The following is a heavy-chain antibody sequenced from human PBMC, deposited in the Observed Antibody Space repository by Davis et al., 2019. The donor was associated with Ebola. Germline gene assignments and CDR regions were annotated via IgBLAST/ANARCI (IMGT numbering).Heavy chain of an antibody. Sequence: PSETLSLTCTVSGGSISSYYWSWIRQPPGKGLEWIGYIYYSGSTNYNPSLKSRVTISVDTSKNQFSLKLSSVTAADTAVYYCARRSTVTTSFWYFDLWGRGTLVTVSS. J-gene: IGHJ2*01. CDR3: ARRSTVTTSFWYFDL. V-gene: IGHV4-59*12. CDR2: IYYSGST. CDR1: GGSISSYY. D-gene: IGHD4-17*01.